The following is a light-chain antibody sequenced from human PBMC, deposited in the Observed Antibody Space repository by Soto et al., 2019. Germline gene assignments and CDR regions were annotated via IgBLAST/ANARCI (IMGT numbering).Light chain of an antibody. CDR1: QSVSSTY. Sequence: EIVLTQSPGTLSLSPGERATLSCRASQSVSSTYLGWYQQKPGQAPRLLIYGASSRATGIPDRFSGSGSGTDFTLTISRLEPEEFAVFYCQHYGNSLYTFGQGTKLEIK. CDR2: GAS. J-gene: IGKJ2*01. V-gene: IGKV3-20*01. CDR3: QHYGNSLYT.